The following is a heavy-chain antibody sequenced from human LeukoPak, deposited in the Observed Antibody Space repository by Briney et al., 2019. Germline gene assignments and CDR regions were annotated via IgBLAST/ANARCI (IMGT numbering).Heavy chain of an antibody. Sequence: GGSLRLSCVASGFPFSSYWMTWVRQAPGKGLEWVANIKQDGSKKSYVDSVKGRFTISRDNAKNSLYLQMNSLRAEDTAVYYCAKDAAFYFDYWGQGILVTVSS. D-gene: IGHD6-25*01. V-gene: IGHV3-7*03. J-gene: IGHJ4*02. CDR1: GFPFSSYW. CDR3: AKDAAFYFDY. CDR2: IKQDGSKK.